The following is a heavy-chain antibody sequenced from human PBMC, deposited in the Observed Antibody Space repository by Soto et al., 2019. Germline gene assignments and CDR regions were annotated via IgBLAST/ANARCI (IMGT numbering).Heavy chain of an antibody. D-gene: IGHD1-1*01. CDR2: INSDGSST. J-gene: IGHJ4*02. CDR1: GFTFSSYW. CDR3: ARSRYGTPIYDY. Sequence: PGGSLRLSCAASGFTFSSYWMHWVRQAPGKGLVWVSRINSDGSSTSYADSVKGRFTISRDNAKNSLYLQMNSLRAEDTAVYYCARSRYGTPIYDYWGQGTLVTVSS. V-gene: IGHV3-74*01.